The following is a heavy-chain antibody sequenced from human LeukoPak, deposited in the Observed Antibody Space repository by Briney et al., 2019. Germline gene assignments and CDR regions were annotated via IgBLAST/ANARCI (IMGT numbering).Heavy chain of an antibody. J-gene: IGHJ4*02. Sequence: ASVKVSCKASGYTFISYGITWVRQAPGQGLEWMGWISGDNGNTYYAQKLQGRVTMTTDTSTSTAYMELRSLRSDDTAVYYCARDLCTSSSCPGGLDYWGQGTLVTVSS. V-gene: IGHV1-18*01. CDR3: ARDLCTSSSCPGGLDY. CDR2: ISGDNGNT. D-gene: IGHD2-2*01. CDR1: GYTFISYG.